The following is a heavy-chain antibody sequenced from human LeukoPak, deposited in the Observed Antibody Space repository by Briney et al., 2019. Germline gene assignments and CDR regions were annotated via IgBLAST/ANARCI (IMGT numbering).Heavy chain of an antibody. CDR2: IYYSGST. J-gene: IGHJ3*02. D-gene: IGHD6-19*01. Sequence: SETLSLTCTVAGGSISNYYWSWIRQPPGKGLEWIGYIYYSGSTNYNPSLKSRVTISVDTSKNQFSLKLSSVTAADTAVYYCARVGAVAVMRGPAFDIWGQGTMVTVSS. V-gene: IGHV4-59*01. CDR3: ARVGAVAVMRGPAFDI. CDR1: GGSISNYY.